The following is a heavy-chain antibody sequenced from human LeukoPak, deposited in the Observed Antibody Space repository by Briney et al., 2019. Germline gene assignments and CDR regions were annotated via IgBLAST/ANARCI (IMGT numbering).Heavy chain of an antibody. CDR1: GFTFSNYA. Sequence: GGSLRLSCAASGFTFSNYAMSWVRQAPGKGLEWVSGISGSGGSTYYADSVKGRFTISRDNSKNTLYLQMNSLRAEDTAVYYCARGPLRDDFWSGYRPNDAFDIWGQGTVVTVSS. CDR3: ARGPLRDDFWSGYRPNDAFDI. D-gene: IGHD3-3*01. CDR2: ISGSGGST. J-gene: IGHJ3*02. V-gene: IGHV3-23*01.